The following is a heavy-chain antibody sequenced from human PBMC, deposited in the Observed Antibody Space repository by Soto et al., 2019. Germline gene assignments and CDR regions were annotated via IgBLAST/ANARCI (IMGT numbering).Heavy chain of an antibody. CDR3: ARVVPGAEAWFGP. J-gene: IGHJ5*02. CDR1: GYTFSNYG. Sequence: QVQLVQSGGEVKRPGASVKVSCKTSGYTFSNYGITWVRHAPGQPLEWLGWISLYSDGTNYAQKFQGRVSMTKDTSTTAAYMELRSLRSDDTAVYYCARVVPGAEAWFGPWGQGTLVTVSS. D-gene: IGHD2-2*01. CDR2: ISLYSDGT. V-gene: IGHV1-18*01.